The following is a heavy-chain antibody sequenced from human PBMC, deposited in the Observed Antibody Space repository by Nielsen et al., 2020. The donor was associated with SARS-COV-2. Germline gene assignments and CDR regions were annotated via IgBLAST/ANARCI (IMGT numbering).Heavy chain of an antibody. V-gene: IGHV3-64D*06. J-gene: IGHJ6*02. CDR1: GFTSSSYA. D-gene: IGHD6-13*01. CDR2: ISSNGGST. CDR3: VKVDSSSWYAGYLYYYYGMDV. Sequence: GESLKISCSASGFTSSSYAMHWVRQAPGKGLEYVSAISSNGGSTYYADSVKGRFTISRDNSKNTLYLQMSSLRAEDTAVYYCVKVDSSSWYAGYLYYYYGMDVWGQGTTVTVSS.